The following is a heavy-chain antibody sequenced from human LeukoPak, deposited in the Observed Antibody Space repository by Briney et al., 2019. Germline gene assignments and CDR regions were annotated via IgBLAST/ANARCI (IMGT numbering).Heavy chain of an antibody. Sequence: SETLSLTCTVSGGSISSYYWSWIRQPPGKGLEWIGYIYYSGSTNYNPSLKSRVTISVDTSKNQFSLKLSSVTAADTAVYYCARDANYYDSSGYVSGLDYWGQGTLVTVSS. CDR3: ARDANYYDSSGYVSGLDY. CDR1: GGSISSYY. J-gene: IGHJ4*02. V-gene: IGHV4-59*01. CDR2: IYYSGST. D-gene: IGHD3-22*01.